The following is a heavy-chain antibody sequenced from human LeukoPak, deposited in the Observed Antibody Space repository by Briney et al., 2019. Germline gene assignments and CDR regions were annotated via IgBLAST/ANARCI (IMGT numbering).Heavy chain of an antibody. J-gene: IGHJ6*02. CDR1: GFTFSSYA. D-gene: IGHD3-9*01. CDR3: ARDAVRVLRYFDWPPPTDYYGMDV. CDR2: ISGSGGST. V-gene: IGHV3-23*01. Sequence: GGSLRLSCAASGFTFSSYAMSWVRQAPGKGLEWVSAISGSGGSTYYADSVKGRFTISRDNAKNSLYLQMNSLRAEDTAVYYCARDAVRVLRYFDWPPPTDYYGMDVWGQGTTVTVSS.